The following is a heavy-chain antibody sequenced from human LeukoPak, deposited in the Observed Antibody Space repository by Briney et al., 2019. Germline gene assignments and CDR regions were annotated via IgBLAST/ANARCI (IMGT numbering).Heavy chain of an antibody. J-gene: IGHJ3*02. D-gene: IGHD2-21*02. V-gene: IGHV4-39*01. CDR3: ARGEPGDSDAFDI. Sequence: PLETLSLTCTVSGGSISSSSYYWGWIRQPPGKGLEWIGSIYYSGSTYYNPSLKSRVTISVDTSKNQFSLKLSSVTAADTAVYYCARGEPGDSDAFDIWGQGTMVTVSS. CDR1: GGSISSSSYY. CDR2: IYYSGST.